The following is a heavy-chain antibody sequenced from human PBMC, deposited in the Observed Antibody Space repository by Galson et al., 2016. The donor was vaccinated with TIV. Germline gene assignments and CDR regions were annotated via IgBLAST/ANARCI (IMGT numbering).Heavy chain of an antibody. V-gene: IGHV1-2*02. D-gene: IGHD4-17*01. J-gene: IGHJ4*02. CDR2: INPNSGDT. CDR3: ARDLSPETTTPFDY. Sequence: SVKVSCKASGYTFTGYYIHYVRQAPGQGLEWMGWINPNSGDTNYAQKFQGRVTMTRDTSISTAYMELSRLRSDDTAMYYCARDLSPETTTPFDYRGQGTLVTVSS. CDR1: GYTFTGYY.